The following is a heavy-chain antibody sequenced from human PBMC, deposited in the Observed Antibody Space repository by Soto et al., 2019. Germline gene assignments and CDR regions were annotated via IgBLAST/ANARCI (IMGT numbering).Heavy chain of an antibody. CDR2: IYYTGNT. CDR3: ARGQRFDP. J-gene: IGHJ5*02. V-gene: IGHV4-30-4*01. CDR1: GGSISSGDFY. Sequence: LSLTCSVSGGSISSGDFYWSWLRQPPGKGLEWIGYIYYTGNTYYNMSLENRATMSVDTSKNQYSLKLHSVTAADTAVYYCARGQRFDPWGRGTLVTVSS.